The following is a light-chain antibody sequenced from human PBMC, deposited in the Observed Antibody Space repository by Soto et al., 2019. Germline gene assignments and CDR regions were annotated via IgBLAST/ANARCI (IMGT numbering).Light chain of an antibody. CDR2: DVS. CDR3: SSYTSSSTPLLV. Sequence: QSVLTQPASVSGSPGQSITISCTGTSSDVGGYNYVSWYQQHPGKAPKLMIYDVSNRPSGVSDRFSGSKSGNTAYLTISGLQAEDEADYYGSSYTSSSTPLLVFGGGTKLTVL. V-gene: IGLV2-14*01. CDR1: SSDVGGYNY. J-gene: IGLJ2*01.